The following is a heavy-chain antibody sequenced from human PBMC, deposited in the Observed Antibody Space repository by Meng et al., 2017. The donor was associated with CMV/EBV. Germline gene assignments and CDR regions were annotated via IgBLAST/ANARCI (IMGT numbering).Heavy chain of an antibody. D-gene: IGHD1-20*01. CDR1: GGTFSSYA. Sequence: VPLVRAGPEAKEPGAQVTCPCEVSGGTFSSYAIRWGGRAPGQGLQGRGGVISIFGTANYAQKFQGRVTITADESTSTAYMELSCLRAEDTAVYYCASVTGIGWWYFDLWGRGTLVTVSS. J-gene: IGHJ2*01. CDR3: ASVTGIGWWYFDL. CDR2: VISIFGTA. V-gene: IGHV1-69*12.